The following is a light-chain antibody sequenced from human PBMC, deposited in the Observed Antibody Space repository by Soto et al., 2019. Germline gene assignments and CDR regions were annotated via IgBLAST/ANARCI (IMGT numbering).Light chain of an antibody. Sequence: DIQMTQSPSSLSASVGDRVTITCRASQGISKYLAWYQQKPGKVPKLLIYAASTLQSGVPSRFSGSGSGTDFTLTISSLQPEDVATYYCQKYNSARQAFGPGTKVDIK. V-gene: IGKV1-27*01. CDR1: QGISKY. CDR3: QKYNSARQA. J-gene: IGKJ3*01. CDR2: AAS.